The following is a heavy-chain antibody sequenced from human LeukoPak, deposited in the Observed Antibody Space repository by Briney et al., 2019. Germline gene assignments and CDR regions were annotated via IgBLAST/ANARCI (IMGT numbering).Heavy chain of an antibody. CDR2: IYTSGST. D-gene: IGHD2-15*01. V-gene: IGHV4-61*02. CDR1: GASTSSSTYY. J-gene: IGHJ4*02. CDR3: ARNERRYCSGGSCYSFDY. Sequence: SETLSLTCTVSGASTSSSTYYWSWIRQPAGKGLEWIGRIYTSGSTNYNPSLKSRVTMSVDTSKNQFSLKLSSVTAADTAVYYCARNERRYCSGGSCYSFDYWGQGTLVTVSS.